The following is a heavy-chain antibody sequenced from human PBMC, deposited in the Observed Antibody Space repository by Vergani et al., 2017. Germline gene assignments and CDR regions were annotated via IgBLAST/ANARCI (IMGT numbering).Heavy chain of an antibody. V-gene: IGHV3-30*02. Sequence: QVQLVESGGGVVQRGGSLRLSCATSGFTFRNYDMQWILQGPGKGLEFVAFIQFDGSNQYYADSVKGRFTLSRDFSKNTLYLQMNSLRTDDTATYYCAKHFRGWGIDYGGQGTQVIVSS. J-gene: IGHJ4*02. CDR2: IQFDGSNQ. D-gene: IGHD3-16*01. CDR3: AKHFRGWGIDY. CDR1: GFTFRNYD.